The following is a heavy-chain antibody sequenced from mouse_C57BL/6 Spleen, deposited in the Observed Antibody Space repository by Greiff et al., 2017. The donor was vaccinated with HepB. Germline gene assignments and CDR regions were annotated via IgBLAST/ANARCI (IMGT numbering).Heavy chain of an antibody. Sequence: QVHVKQSGAELVKPGASVKISCKASGYTFTDYYINWVKQRPGQGLEWIGKIGPGSGSTYDNEKFKGKATLTADKSASTSYMQLSSLTSEDSAVYFCARRELFDAMDYWGQGTSVTVSS. CDR2: IGPGSGST. V-gene: IGHV1-77*01. CDR3: ARRELFDAMDY. CDR1: GYTFTDYY. J-gene: IGHJ4*01.